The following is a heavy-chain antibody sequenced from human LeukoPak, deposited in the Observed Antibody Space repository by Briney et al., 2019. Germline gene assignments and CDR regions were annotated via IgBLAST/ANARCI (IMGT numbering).Heavy chain of an antibody. CDR3: ARDYYDSSGYSNWFDP. D-gene: IGHD3-22*01. V-gene: IGHV1-18*01. CDR1: GYTFTSYG. J-gene: IGHJ5*02. Sequence: ASVKVSCKASGYTFTSYGISWVRQAPGQGLEWMGWISAYNGNTNYAQKLQGRVTMTTDTSTSTAYMELRSLRSDDTAVYYCARDYYDSSGYSNWFDPWGQGTLVTVSS. CDR2: ISAYNGNT.